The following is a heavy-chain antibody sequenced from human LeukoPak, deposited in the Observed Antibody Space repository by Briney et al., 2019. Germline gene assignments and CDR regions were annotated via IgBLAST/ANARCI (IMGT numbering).Heavy chain of an antibody. CDR3: ARADYDILTGYLNFDY. Sequence: SETLSLTCAVSGGSISSSNWWSWVRQPPGKGLEWIGEIYHSGSTNYNPSLKSRVTISVDKSKNQFSLKLSSVTAADTAVYYCARADYDILTGYLNFDYWGQGTLVTVSS. V-gene: IGHV4-4*02. J-gene: IGHJ4*02. D-gene: IGHD3-9*01. CDR1: GGSISSSNW. CDR2: IYHSGST.